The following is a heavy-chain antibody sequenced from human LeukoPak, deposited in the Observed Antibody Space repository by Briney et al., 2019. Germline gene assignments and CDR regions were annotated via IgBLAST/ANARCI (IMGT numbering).Heavy chain of an antibody. V-gene: IGHV3-33*01. CDR2: IWYDASNK. D-gene: IGHD1-7*01. CDR3: VRGVGVSRFNYLDP. Sequence: GRSLTLSCAASGFTFSSFGMHWVRQAPGKGLEWVAVIWYDASNKYYADSVKGRLTISRDNSKNTLYLHMNSLRDDDTAVYYCVRGVGVSRFNYLDPWGQGTLVIVSS. CDR1: GFTFSSFG. J-gene: IGHJ5*02.